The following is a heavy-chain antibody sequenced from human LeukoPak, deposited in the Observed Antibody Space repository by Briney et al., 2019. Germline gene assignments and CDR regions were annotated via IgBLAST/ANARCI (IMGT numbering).Heavy chain of an antibody. Sequence: GRSLRLSCAASGFTFSSYSMNWVRQAPGKGLEWISYISTSGSTIYYPDSVKGRFTISRDNGKNSLYLQMNSLRVEDTAVYFCARRGYTSAWDYWGQGTLVTVSS. D-gene: IGHD6-19*01. CDR1: GFTFSSYS. CDR3: ARRGYTSAWDY. J-gene: IGHJ4*02. CDR2: ISTSGSTI. V-gene: IGHV3-48*01.